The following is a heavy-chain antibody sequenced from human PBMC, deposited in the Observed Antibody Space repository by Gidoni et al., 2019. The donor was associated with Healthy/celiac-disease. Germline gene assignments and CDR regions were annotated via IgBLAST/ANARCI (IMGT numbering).Heavy chain of an antibody. Sequence: QVQLVESGGGLVKPGGSLRPSCAASGFTFSDYYMSWIRQAPGKGLEWVSYISSSSSYTNYADSVKGRFTISRDNAKNSLYLQMNSLRAEDTAVYYCARSGVAAPIDYWGQGTLVTVSS. J-gene: IGHJ4*02. D-gene: IGHD6-25*01. CDR1: GFTFSDYY. V-gene: IGHV3-11*05. CDR2: ISSSSSYT. CDR3: ARSGVAAPIDY.